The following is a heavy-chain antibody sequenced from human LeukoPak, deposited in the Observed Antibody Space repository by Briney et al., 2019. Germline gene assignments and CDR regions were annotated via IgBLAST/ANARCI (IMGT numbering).Heavy chain of an antibody. CDR3: ATDWCSGGSCPRGQGYWFDP. CDR2: FDPEDGET. Sequence: ASVKVSCKVSGYTLTELSMHWVRQAPGKGLEWMGGFDPEDGETIYAQKFQGRVTMTEDTSTDTAYMELSSLRSEDTAVYYCATDWCSGGSCPRGQGYWFDPWGQGTLVTVSS. V-gene: IGHV1-24*01. D-gene: IGHD2-15*01. J-gene: IGHJ5*02. CDR1: GYTLTELS.